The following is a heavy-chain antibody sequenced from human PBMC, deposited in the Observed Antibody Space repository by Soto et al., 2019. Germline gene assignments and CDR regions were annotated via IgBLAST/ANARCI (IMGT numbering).Heavy chain of an antibody. V-gene: IGHV3-53*01. CDR1: GFTVSSNY. CDR2: IYSSGGT. CDR3: ATRHYYDSSGYPDAFDI. Sequence: EVQLVESGGGLIQPGGSLRLSCAASGFTVSSNYMSWVRQAPGKGLEWVSVIYSSGGTYYADSVKGRFTISRDNSKNTLYLQMNSLRAEDTAVYYCATRHYYDSSGYPDAFDIWGQGTMVTVFS. J-gene: IGHJ3*02. D-gene: IGHD3-22*01.